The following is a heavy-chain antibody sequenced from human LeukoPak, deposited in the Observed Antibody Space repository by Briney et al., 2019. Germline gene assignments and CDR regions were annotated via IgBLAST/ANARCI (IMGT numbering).Heavy chain of an antibody. V-gene: IGHV4-34*01. D-gene: IGHD3-22*01. CDR1: GGSFSGYY. Sequence: SETLSLTCAVYGGSFSGYYWTWIRQTPEKGVEWVGEMNPSGSTSYNPSLKSRVTISVDTSKNQFSLKLSSVTAADTAVYYCARGRQDVTMIVVVMTAVSYYLDVWGKGTTVTVS. J-gene: IGHJ6*03. CDR2: MNPSGST. CDR3: ARGRQDVTMIVVVMTAVSYYLDV.